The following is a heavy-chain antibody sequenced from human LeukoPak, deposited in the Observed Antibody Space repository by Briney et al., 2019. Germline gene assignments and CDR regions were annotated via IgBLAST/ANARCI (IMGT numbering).Heavy chain of an antibody. D-gene: IGHD2-15*01. CDR3: ARGSRMRYMDV. Sequence: PSETLSLTCAVYGGSFSGYYWSWIRQPPGKGLEWIGEINHSGSTNYNPSLKSRVTISVDTSKNQFSLKLSSVTAADTAVYYCARGSRMRYMDVWGKGTTVTVSS. CDR2: INHSGST. J-gene: IGHJ6*03. CDR1: GGSFSGYY. V-gene: IGHV4-34*01.